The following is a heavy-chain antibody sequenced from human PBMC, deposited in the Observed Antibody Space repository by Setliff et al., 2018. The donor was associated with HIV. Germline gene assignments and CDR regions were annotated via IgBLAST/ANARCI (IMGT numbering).Heavy chain of an antibody. CDR1: GDTLTELS. V-gene: IGHV1-24*01. CDR3: ATIRGYYYDSSGQEHFEH. CDR2: FEPEDGET. J-gene: IGHJ1*01. Sequence: ASVKVSCKVSGDTLTELSIHWVRQAPGQGLEWMGGFEPEDGETDYAQKFQGRVTMTEDTSADTAYMELSSLISEDTAMYYCATIRGYYYDSSGQEHFEHWGHGTLVTVSS. D-gene: IGHD3-22*01.